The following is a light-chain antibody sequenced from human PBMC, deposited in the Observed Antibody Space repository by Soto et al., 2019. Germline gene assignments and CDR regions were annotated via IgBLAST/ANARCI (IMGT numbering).Light chain of an antibody. CDR1: QSVLSSSNNKNY. V-gene: IGKV4-1*01. J-gene: IGKJ5*01. CDR2: WAS. Sequence: DFVMTQSPDSLAVSLGERATINCKSSQSVLSSSNNKNYLAWFQQKPGQPPKLLIYWASARKPGVPDRFIGRGSGTDFTLTITSLQAEDVAVYYCQQYHSDPITFGQGTRLENK. CDR3: QQYHSDPIT.